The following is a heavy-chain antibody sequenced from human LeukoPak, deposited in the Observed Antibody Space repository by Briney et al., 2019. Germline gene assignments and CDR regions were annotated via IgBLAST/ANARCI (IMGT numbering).Heavy chain of an antibody. CDR2: IYYDASNQ. D-gene: IGHD3-16*01. CDR1: GFTFKNFG. J-gene: IGHJ4*02. Sequence: GSLRLSCTASGFTFKNFGMHWVRQAPGKGLEWVAVIYYDASNQFYAASVRGRFTISRDNSKNTLYLEMNSLRVEDTAVYYCVRDLGSERTFDFWGQGVLVTVSS. V-gene: IGHV3-33*01. CDR3: VRDLGSERTFDF.